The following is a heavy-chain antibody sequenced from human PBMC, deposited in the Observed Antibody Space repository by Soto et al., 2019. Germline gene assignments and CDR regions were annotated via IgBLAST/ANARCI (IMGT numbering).Heavy chain of an antibody. CDR1: GFTFGSYG. J-gene: IGHJ3*02. V-gene: IGHV3-33*01. CDR2: IWYDGSNK. Sequence: QVQLVESGGGVVQPGRSLRLSCAASGFTFGSYGMHWVRQAPGKGLEWVAVIWYDGSNKYYADSVKGRFTISRDNSKNTLYLQMNSLRAEDTAVYYCAREGDDYGDTRIDAFDIWGQGTMVTVSS. D-gene: IGHD4-17*01. CDR3: AREGDDYGDTRIDAFDI.